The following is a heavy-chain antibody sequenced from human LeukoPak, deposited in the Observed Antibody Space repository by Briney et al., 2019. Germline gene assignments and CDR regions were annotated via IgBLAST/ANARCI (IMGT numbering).Heavy chain of an antibody. CDR2: ISRDASTM. CDR3: VRHRGAPIMGRFGIGHPFDM. V-gene: IGHV3-11*01. CDR1: GFSFSDYS. D-gene: IGHD3-10*01. J-gene: IGHJ3*02. Sequence: PGGSLRLSCAASGFSFSDYSMSWIRQTPGKGLEWVSDISRDASTMSFAASVKGRFTISRDNADNSLLLNMNILRVDDTATYYCVRHRGAPIMGRFGIGHPFDMWGRGTLVTVSS.